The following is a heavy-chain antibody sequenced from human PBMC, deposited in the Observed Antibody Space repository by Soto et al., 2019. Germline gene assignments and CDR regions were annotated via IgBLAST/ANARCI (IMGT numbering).Heavy chain of an antibody. J-gene: IGHJ6*02. D-gene: IGHD6-19*01. Sequence: PGESLKISCTGSGYRLTRYWIGWVRQMPGKGLEWMGIIYPGDSDTRYSPSFQGQVTISADKSISTAYLQWSSLKASDTAMYYCARPREAGKNYYGVDVWGQGTTVTVSS. V-gene: IGHV5-51*01. CDR2: IYPGDSDT. CDR1: GYRLTRYW. CDR3: ARPREAGKNYYGVDV.